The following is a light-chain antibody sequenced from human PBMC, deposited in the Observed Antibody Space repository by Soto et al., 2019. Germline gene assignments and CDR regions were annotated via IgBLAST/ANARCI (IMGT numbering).Light chain of an antibody. V-gene: IGLV2-8*01. CDR3: ASYAGNKVV. CDR1: SSDIGGYND. CDR2: DVT. Sequence: QSALTQPPSASGSPGQSVAISCTGTSSDIGGYNDVSWYQQHSGKAPKLLIYDVTRRPSGVPDRFSGSKCGSTASLTVSGLQAEDEADYCCASYAGNKVVFGGGTKLTVL. J-gene: IGLJ2*01.